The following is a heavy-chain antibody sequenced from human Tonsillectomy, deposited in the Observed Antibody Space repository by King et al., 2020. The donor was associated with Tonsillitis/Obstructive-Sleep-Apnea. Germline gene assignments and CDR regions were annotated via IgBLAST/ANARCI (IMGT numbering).Heavy chain of an antibody. CDR3: SSSLRSITMVQGAPNWFDP. Sequence: QVQLVQSGAEVKKPGASVKGSCKASGYTFTGYYMHWVRQAPGQGLEWMGRINPNSGGTNYAQTFQGRVPMTRATSITHAYMELSRLRFDDTAVYYCSSSLRSITMVQGAPNWFDPGGQGTLGTVSS. V-gene: IGHV1-2*06. CDR1: GYTFTGYY. J-gene: IGHJ5*02. D-gene: IGHD3-10*01. CDR2: INPNSGGT.